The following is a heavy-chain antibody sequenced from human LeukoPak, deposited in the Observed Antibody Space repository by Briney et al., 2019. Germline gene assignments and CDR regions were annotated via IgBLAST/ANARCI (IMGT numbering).Heavy chain of an antibody. V-gene: IGHV3-23*01. Sequence: GGSLRLSCAGSGFTFSSYAMSWVRQAPGKGLEWVSGISGSGDNTYYADSVKGRFTISRDNSKNTLYVQVNSLGTEDTAAYYCAKGSCYDSSGSFYFDYWGQGTLVTVSS. CDR3: AKGSCYDSSGSFYFDY. D-gene: IGHD3-22*01. CDR2: ISGSGDNT. J-gene: IGHJ4*02. CDR1: GFTFSSYA.